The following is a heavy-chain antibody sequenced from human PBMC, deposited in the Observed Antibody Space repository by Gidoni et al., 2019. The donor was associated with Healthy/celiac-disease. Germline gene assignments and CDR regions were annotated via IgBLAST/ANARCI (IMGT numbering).Heavy chain of an antibody. CDR2: IYPGDSDT. V-gene: IGHV5-51*03. J-gene: IGHJ4*02. Sequence: EVQLVQSGAAVKKPGESLKICCKGSGYSFTSYWIGWVRQMPGKGREWMGIIYPGDSDTRYSPSFQGQVTISADKSISTAYLQWSSLKASDTAMYYCARGLDYYGSGSYPHFDYWGQGTLVTVSS. CDR1: GYSFTSYW. CDR3: ARGLDYYGSGSYPHFDY. D-gene: IGHD3-10*01.